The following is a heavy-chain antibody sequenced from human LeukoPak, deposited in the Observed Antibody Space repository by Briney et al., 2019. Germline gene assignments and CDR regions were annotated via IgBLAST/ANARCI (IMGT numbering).Heavy chain of an antibody. Sequence: GGSLRLSCAASGFTFSSYGMHWVRQAPGKGLEWVANIKQDGSGTYYVDSMKGRFTISRDNAKDSLYLQMNSLRAEDTAVYYCARLGYCSSTSCDSYFYYGMDVWGQGTTVTVSS. J-gene: IGHJ6*02. CDR1: GFTFSSYG. CDR2: IKQDGSGT. CDR3: ARLGYCSSTSCDSYFYYGMDV. D-gene: IGHD2-2*01. V-gene: IGHV3-7*01.